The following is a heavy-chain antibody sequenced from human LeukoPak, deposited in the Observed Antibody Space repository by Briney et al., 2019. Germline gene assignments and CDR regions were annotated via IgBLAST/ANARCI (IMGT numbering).Heavy chain of an antibody. CDR2: ISSSSSYI. CDR1: GFTFSTYE. J-gene: IGHJ5*02. D-gene: IGHD3-3*02. Sequence: PGGSLRLSCAASGFTFSTYEMNWVRQAPGKGLEWVSSISSSSSYIYYADSVKGRFTISRDNAKNSLYLQMNSLRAEDTAVYYCASSAVLGLNDWFDPWGQGTLVTVSS. V-gene: IGHV3-21*01. CDR3: ASSAVLGLNDWFDP.